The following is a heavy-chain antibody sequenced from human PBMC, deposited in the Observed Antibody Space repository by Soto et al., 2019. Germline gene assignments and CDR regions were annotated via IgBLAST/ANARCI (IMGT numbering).Heavy chain of an antibody. Sequence: QVQLQQSGPGLVKPSQTLSLTCAISGDSVSSNSAAWNWIRQSPSRGLEWLGRTYYRSKWYNDYAVSVQSRIPVKPDTSKHQFSLQLNSVTTVDTAVYYCARDTFVVVVVAATPYYYYYMDVWGKGTTVTVSS. V-gene: IGHV6-1*01. D-gene: IGHD2-15*01. CDR1: GDSVSSNSAA. CDR2: TYYRSKWYN. CDR3: ARDTFVVVVVAATPYYYYYMDV. J-gene: IGHJ6*03.